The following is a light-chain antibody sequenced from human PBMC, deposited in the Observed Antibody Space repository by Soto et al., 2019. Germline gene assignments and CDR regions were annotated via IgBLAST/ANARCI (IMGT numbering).Light chain of an antibody. V-gene: IGKV4-1*01. CDR3: QQYCATPWT. Sequence: DIVMTQSPDSLAVSLGERATINCESSQSVLYSSNNQNCLAWYQQKPGQPPKLLFYWASTRESGVPDRFSGSGSVTDFTLTISSLQAEDVAVYYCQQYCATPWTFGQGTKVEIK. J-gene: IGKJ1*01. CDR1: QSVLYSSNNQNC. CDR2: WAS.